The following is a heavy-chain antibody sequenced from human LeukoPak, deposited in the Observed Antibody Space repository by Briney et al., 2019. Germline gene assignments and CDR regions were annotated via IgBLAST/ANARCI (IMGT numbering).Heavy chain of an antibody. CDR2: IRYDGSNK. CDR3: AKVGSSWLHFDY. Sequence: GGSLRLSCAASGFTFSSYGMHWVRQAPGKGLEWVAFIRYDGSNKYYADSVKGRFTISRDNSKNTLYLQMNSLRAEDTAVYYCAKVGSSWLHFDYWGQGTLVTVSS. D-gene: IGHD6-13*01. J-gene: IGHJ4*02. V-gene: IGHV3-30*02. CDR1: GFTFSSYG.